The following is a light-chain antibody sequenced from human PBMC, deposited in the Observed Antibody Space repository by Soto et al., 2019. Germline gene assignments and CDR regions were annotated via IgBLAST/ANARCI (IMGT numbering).Light chain of an antibody. J-gene: IGKJ4*01. CDR3: HQYNKWPSFT. CDR1: QSVSSN. V-gene: IGKV3-15*01. CDR2: GAS. Sequence: EIVMTQSPATLSMSPGERATLSCRASQSVSSNLAWYQQKPGQAPRLLMYGASTRATGIPARFSGSGSGTEFTLTISSLQSEDFAVYYCHQYNKWPSFTFGGGTKVEIK.